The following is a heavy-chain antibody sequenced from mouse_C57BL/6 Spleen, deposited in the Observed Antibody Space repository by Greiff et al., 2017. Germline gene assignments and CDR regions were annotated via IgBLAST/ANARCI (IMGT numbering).Heavy chain of an antibody. CDR1: GYSITSGYY. CDR2: ISYDGSN. D-gene: IGHD4-1*01. Sequence: EVQLVESGPGLVKPSQSLSLSCSVTGYSITSGYYWNWIRQFPGNKLEWMGYISYDGSNNYNPSLKNRISITRDTSKNQFFLKLNSVTTEDTATYYCARGDWGGFAYWGQGTLVTVSA. CDR3: ARGDWGGFAY. V-gene: IGHV3-6*01. J-gene: IGHJ3*01.